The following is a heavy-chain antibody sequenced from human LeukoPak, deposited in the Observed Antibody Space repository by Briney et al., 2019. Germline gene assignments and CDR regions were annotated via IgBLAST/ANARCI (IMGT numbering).Heavy chain of an antibody. CDR3: ARDNSVGDVAWWFDP. D-gene: IGHD1-26*01. Sequence: ASVKVSCKASGYTFISYYIHWVRQAPGQGLEWMGIFNPSGGSTSFAQKFQGRVTMTRDMSTTTDYMELSSLRSEDTAVYYCARDNSVGDVAWWFDPWGQGTLVTVSS. J-gene: IGHJ5*02. V-gene: IGHV1-46*01. CDR1: GYTFISYY. CDR2: FNPSGGST.